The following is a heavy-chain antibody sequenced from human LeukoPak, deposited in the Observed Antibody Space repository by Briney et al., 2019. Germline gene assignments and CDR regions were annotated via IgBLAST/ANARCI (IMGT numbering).Heavy chain of an antibody. J-gene: IGHJ2*01. V-gene: IGHV3-11*06. CDR3: ARYFDL. CDR2: ISPDGSYT. CDR1: GFIFSDFY. Sequence: GGSLRLSCEGSGFIFSDFYINWLRQSPGKGLGWLAYISPDGSYTTYGDSVKGRFVISRDNAKNSVSLQMNSLRAEDTSVYYCARYFDLWGRGTLVTVSS.